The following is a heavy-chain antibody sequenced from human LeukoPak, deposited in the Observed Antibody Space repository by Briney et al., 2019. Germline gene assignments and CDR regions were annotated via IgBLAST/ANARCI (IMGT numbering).Heavy chain of an antibody. V-gene: IGHV4-59*01. J-gene: IGHJ5*02. CDR1: GGSISSYY. Sequence: PSETLSLTCTVSGGSISSYYWSWIRQPPGKGLEWIGYIYYSGSTNYNPSLKSRVTISVDTSKNQFSLKLSSVTAADTAVYYCARDGNPYSSSWHGYSFWFDPWGQGTLVTVSS. CDR2: IYYSGST. CDR3: ARDGNPYSSSWHGYSFWFDP. D-gene: IGHD6-13*01.